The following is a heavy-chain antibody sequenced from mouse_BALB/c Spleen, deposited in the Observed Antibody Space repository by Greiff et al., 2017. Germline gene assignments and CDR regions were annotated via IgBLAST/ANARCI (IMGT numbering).Heavy chain of an antibody. J-gene: IGHJ3*01. Sequence: EVQWVESGGGLVKPGGSLKLSCAASGFTFSSYAMSWVRQSPEKRLEWVAEISSGGSYTYYPDTVTGRFTISRDNAKNTLYLEMSSLRSEDTAMYYCARDESGTWTWFAYWGQGTLVTVSA. CDR1: GFTFSSYA. D-gene: IGHD4-1*01. CDR2: ISSGGSYT. V-gene: IGHV5-9-4*01. CDR3: ARDESGTWTWFAY.